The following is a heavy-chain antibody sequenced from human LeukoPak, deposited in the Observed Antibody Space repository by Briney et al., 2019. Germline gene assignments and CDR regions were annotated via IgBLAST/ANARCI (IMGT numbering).Heavy chain of an antibody. J-gene: IGHJ1*01. CDR2: IYHSGST. V-gene: IGHV4-4*02. Sequence: SETLSLTCAVSGGSISSSNWWSWVRQPPGKGLEWIGEIYHSGSTNYNPSLKSRVTISVDKSKNQFSLKLSSVTAADTAVYYCASSGIAAAGPEYFQHWGQGTLVTVSS. D-gene: IGHD6-13*01. CDR3: ASSGIAAAGPEYFQH. CDR1: GGSISSSNW.